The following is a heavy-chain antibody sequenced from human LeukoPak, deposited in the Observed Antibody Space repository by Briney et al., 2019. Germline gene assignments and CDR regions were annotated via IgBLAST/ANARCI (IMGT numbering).Heavy chain of an antibody. J-gene: IGHJ5*02. CDR3: ARAQWFTDL. CDR2: LNWDGNNI. Sequence: GGSLRLSCVGSGFTFENYGMAWVRQTPEKGLEWVAGLNWDGNNIGYIGSVKGRFTISRDNVKNSLFLDMNSLRPDDTALYYCARAQWFTDLWGQGTLVTVSS. CDR1: GFTFENYG. V-gene: IGHV3-20*04. D-gene: IGHD3-22*01.